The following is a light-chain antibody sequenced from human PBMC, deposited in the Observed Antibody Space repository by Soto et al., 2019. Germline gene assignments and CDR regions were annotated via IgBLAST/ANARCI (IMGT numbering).Light chain of an antibody. CDR3: STWDASLYGPV. CDR2: TDD. CDR1: SSNVGTNT. J-gene: IGLJ3*02. Sequence: QSALTQPPSVSGTPGQRVTISCSGSSSNVGTNTVHWYQHLPGTAPKLLIYTDDQRPSGVPDRFSGSRSGASASLAISGLQSEDEADYYCSTWDASLYGPVFGGGTKLTVL. V-gene: IGLV1-44*01.